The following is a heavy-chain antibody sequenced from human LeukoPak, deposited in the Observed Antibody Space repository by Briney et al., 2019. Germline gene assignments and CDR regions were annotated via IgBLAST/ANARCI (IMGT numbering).Heavy chain of an antibody. D-gene: IGHD5-18*01. V-gene: IGHV4-30-4*01. Sequence: SETLSLTCTVSGGSVSSGSYFWSWIRQPPGKGLEWIGYIYYSGSTYYNPSLKSRVTISVDTSKNQFSLKLSSVTAADTAVYYCARGGGYSYGYSFDYRGQGTLVTVSS. CDR1: GGSVSSGSYF. CDR2: IYYSGST. J-gene: IGHJ4*02. CDR3: ARGGGYSYGYSFDY.